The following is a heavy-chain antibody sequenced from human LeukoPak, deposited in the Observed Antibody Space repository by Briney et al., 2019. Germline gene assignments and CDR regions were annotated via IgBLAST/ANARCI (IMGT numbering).Heavy chain of an antibody. CDR1: GFTFSSSA. CDR2: ISNNGGYT. V-gene: IGHV3-23*01. CDR3: AKRVMGATFDY. Sequence: PGGSLRLSCAASGFTFSSSAMSWVRQAPGKGLEWVSAISNNGGYTYYAHSVRGRFTISRDTSKSTLCLQMNSLRAEDTAVYYCAKRVMGATFDYWGQGTLVTVSS. D-gene: IGHD1-26*01. J-gene: IGHJ4*02.